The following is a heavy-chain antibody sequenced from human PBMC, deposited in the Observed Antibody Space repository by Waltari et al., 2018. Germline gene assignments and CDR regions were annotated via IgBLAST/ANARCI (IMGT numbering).Heavy chain of an antibody. CDR3: ARTVTPGDYYYYYMDV. D-gene: IGHD4-17*01. J-gene: IGHJ6*03. CDR1: GGTFRRYA. Sequence: QVQLVQSGAEVKKPGSSVKVSCKASGGTFRRYAISWVGPAPGQGLAWMGGIIPMLGITNYAHKFQGKVTITADESTSTAYMELRSLRSEDTAVYYCARTVTPGDYYYYYMDVWGKGTTVTVSS. CDR2: IIPMLGIT. V-gene: IGHV1-69*04.